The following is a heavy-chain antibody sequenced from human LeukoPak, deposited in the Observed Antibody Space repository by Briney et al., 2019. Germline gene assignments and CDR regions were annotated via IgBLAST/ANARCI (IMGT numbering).Heavy chain of an antibody. CDR1: GGSISSSSYY. V-gene: IGHV4-39*07. J-gene: IGHJ4*02. CDR2: IYYSGST. CDR3: ARTAYYDSSGYYYGGYFDY. Sequence: SETLSLTCTVSGGSISSSSYYWGWIRQPPGKGLEWIGSIYYSGSTNYNPSLKSRVTMSVDTSKNQFSLKLSSVTALDTAVYYCARTAYYDSSGYYYGGYFDYWGQGTLITVSS. D-gene: IGHD3-22*01.